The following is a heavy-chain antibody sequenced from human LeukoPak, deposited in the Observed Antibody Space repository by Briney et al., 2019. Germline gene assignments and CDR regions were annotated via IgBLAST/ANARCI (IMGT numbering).Heavy chain of an antibody. CDR3: AREALRFLEWPDAFDI. J-gene: IGHJ3*02. V-gene: IGHV3-30-3*01. CDR1: GFTFSSYA. Sequence: PGGSLRLSCAASGFTFSSYAMHWVRQAPGKGLEWVAVISYDGSNKYYADSVKGRFTISRDNSKNTLYLQMNSLRAEDTAVYYCAREALRFLEWPDAFDIWGQGTMVTVSS. CDR2: ISYDGSNK. D-gene: IGHD3-3*01.